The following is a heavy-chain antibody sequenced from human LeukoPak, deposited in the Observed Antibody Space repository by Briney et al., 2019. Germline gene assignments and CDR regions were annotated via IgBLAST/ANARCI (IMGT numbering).Heavy chain of an antibody. V-gene: IGHV3-21*01. CDR1: GFTFSSYS. CDR3: ARAATAAAGPDAFDI. D-gene: IGHD6-13*01. CDR2: ISTSSSYI. Sequence: GGSLRLSCAASGFTFSSYSMNWVRQAPGKGLEWVSSISTSSSYIYYADSVKGRFTISRDNAKNSLYLQMNSLRAEDTAVYYCARAATAAAGPDAFDIWGQGTMVTVSS. J-gene: IGHJ3*02.